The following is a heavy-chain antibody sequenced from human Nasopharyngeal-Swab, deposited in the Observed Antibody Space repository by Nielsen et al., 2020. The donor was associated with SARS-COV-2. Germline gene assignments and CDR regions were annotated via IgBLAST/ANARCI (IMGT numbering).Heavy chain of an antibody. D-gene: IGHD6-19*01. CDR2: IKQDGSEE. Sequence: VRQAPGKGLEWVAIIKQDGSEEKYVDSVRGRFTISRDNAKSSLYLQMSSLRGEDTATYYCAGGTGWLITHWGQGTLVTVSS. CDR3: AGGTGWLITH. J-gene: IGHJ4*02. V-gene: IGHV3-7*03.